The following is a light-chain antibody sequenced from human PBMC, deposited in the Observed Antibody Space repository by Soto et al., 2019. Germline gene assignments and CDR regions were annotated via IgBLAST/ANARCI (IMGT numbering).Light chain of an antibody. J-gene: IGLJ2*01. V-gene: IGLV2-8*01. CDR2: EVS. CDR3: SSYAGSNNVV. CDR1: SSDVGGYNY. Sequence: QSVLTQPPSASXXPGQSVTISCTGTSSDVGGYNYVSWYQQHPGKAPKLMIYEVSKRPSGVPDRFSGSKSGNTASLTVSGLQAEDEADYYCSSYAGSNNVVFGGGTKLTVL.